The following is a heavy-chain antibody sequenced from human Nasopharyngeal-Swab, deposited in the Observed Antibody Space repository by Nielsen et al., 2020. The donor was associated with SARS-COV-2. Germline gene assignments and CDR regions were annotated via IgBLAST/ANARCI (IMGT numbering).Heavy chain of an antibody. CDR1: GFTFSSYA. J-gene: IGHJ4*02. Sequence: GESLKISCAASGFTFSSYAMSWVRQAPGKGLEWVSAISSSGGSTYYADSVKGRFTISRDNSKNTLYLQMNSLRAEDTAVYYCAKRPTGSTFGDWGQGTLVTVSS. CDR3: AKRPTGSTFGD. CDR2: ISSSGGST. V-gene: IGHV3-23*01. D-gene: IGHD3-16*01.